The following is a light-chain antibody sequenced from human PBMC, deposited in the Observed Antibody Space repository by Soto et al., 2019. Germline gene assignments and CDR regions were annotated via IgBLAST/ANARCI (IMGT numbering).Light chain of an antibody. CDR1: LAISNY. J-gene: IGKJ1*01. CDR2: GAS. V-gene: IGKV1-27*01. CDR3: QRYNTVPWT. Sequence: DIQMTQSPSSLSAFVGDRVTITCRASLAISNYLAWYQQQPGKAPNLLIYGASTLQSGVPSRFAGSGYGTEVSLTITSLQPEDVATYDWQRYNTVPWTFGQGTRVEIE.